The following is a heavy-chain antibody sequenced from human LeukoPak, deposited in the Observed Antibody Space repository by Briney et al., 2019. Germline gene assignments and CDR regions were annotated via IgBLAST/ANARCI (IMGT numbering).Heavy chain of an antibody. CDR2: INPSGGST. J-gene: IGHJ6*03. D-gene: IGHD3-3*01. CDR1: GYTFTSYY. CDR3: ARLGGDFWSGYISYYYMDV. V-gene: IGHV1-46*01. Sequence: ASVKVSCKASGYTFTSYYMHWVRQAPGQGLEWMGIINPSGGSTSYAQKFQGRVTMTRDTSTSTVYMELSSLRSEDTAVYYCARLGGDFWSGYISYYYMDVWGKGTTVTVSS.